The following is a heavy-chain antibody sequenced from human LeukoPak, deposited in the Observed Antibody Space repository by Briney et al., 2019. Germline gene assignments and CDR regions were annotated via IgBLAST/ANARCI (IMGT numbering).Heavy chain of an antibody. V-gene: IGHV3-33*01. J-gene: IGHJ4*02. CDR3: ARDTYDSSGYSYGIY. CDR1: GFTFSSYG. Sequence: GGSLRLSCAASGFTFSSYGMPWVRQAPGKGLEWVADIWYDGSKKYYADSVKGRFTISRDNCKNTPYLQMNSLRAEDTAVYYCARDTYDSSGYSYGIYWGQGTLVTVSS. D-gene: IGHD3-22*01. CDR2: IWYDGSKK.